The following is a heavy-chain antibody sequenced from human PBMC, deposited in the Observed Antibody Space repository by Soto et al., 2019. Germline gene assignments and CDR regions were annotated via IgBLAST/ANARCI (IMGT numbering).Heavy chain of an antibody. V-gene: IGHV3-33*06. J-gene: IGHJ4*02. Sequence: PGGSLRLSCAASGFTFSNYGMHWARQAPGKGLEWVGVILYDGSNKYYADSVKGRFTISRDNSKNTLYLQMNSLRSVDMAVYYCAKDRALTTYYFDYWGQGALVTVSS. CDR2: ILYDGSNK. D-gene: IGHD4-4*01. CDR3: AKDRALTTYYFDY. CDR1: GFTFSNYG.